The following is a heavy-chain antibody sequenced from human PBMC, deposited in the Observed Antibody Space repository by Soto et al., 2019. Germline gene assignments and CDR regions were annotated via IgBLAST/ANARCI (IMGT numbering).Heavy chain of an antibody. Sequence: GGSLRLSCAASGFTFSSYAMSWVRQAPGKGLEWVSAISGSGGSTYYADSVKGRFTISRDNSKNTLYLQMNSLRAEDTAVYYCAKSSYDFWSGYYRYYYMDVWGKGTTVTVSS. D-gene: IGHD3-3*01. V-gene: IGHV3-23*01. CDR3: AKSSYDFWSGYYRYYYMDV. CDR2: ISGSGGST. CDR1: GFTFSSYA. J-gene: IGHJ6*03.